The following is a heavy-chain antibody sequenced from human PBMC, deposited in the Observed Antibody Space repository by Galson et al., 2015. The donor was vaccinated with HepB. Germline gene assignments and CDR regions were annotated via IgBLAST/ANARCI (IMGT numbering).Heavy chain of an antibody. J-gene: IGHJ4*02. Sequence: SLRLSCAASGFTFSSYGMHWVRQAPGKGLEWVAVIWYDGSNKHYADSVKGRFTISRDNSKNSLYLQMNSLRDEDTAVYYCAIVVVAGYETGQFDYWGQGTLVTVSS. CDR1: GFTFSSYG. V-gene: IGHV3-33*01. D-gene: IGHD2-15*01. CDR3: AIVVVAGYETGQFDY. CDR2: IWYDGSNK.